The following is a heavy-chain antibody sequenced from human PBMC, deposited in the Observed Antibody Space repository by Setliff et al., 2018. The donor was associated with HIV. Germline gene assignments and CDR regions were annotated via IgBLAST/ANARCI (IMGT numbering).Heavy chain of an antibody. CDR3: ARDWNYFASGSNAFDI. CDR2: ISAYNGKT. J-gene: IGHJ3*02. CDR1: GYSFNTYG. Sequence: ASVKVSCKTSGYSFNTYGIGWMRQAPGQGLEWMGWISAYNGKTSLAQKFQGRVTVTTDSSTSTAYMELRSLRSDDTAVYFCARDWNYFASGSNAFDIWGQGTMVTVSS. V-gene: IGHV1-18*01. D-gene: IGHD3-10*01.